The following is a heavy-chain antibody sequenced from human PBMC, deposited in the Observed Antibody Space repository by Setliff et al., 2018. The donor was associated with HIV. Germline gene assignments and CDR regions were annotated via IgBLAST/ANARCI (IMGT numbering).Heavy chain of an antibody. Sequence: SETLSLTCTVSGGSISSGSYYWSWIRQPAGKGLEWIGRIYTSGGTNYNPSLKSRVTISVDTSKNQFSLKLSSVTAADTAVYFCARGTYYYYYYMDVWGKGTTVTVSS. J-gene: IGHJ6*03. V-gene: IGHV4-61*02. D-gene: IGHD1-1*01. CDR1: GGSISSGSYY. CDR3: ARGTYYYYYYMDV. CDR2: IYTSGGT.